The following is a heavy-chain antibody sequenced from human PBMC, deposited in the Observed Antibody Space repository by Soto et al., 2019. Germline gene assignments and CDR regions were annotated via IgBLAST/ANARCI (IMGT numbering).Heavy chain of an antibody. Sequence: SQTLSLTCAISGDSVSSNSAAWNWIRQSPSRGLEWLGRTYYRSKWYNDYAVSVKSRITINPDTSKNQFSLQLNSVTPEDTAVYYCARESDSSSRDYYYYYMDVWGKGTTVTVSS. CDR2: TYYRSKWYN. CDR3: ARESDSSSRDYYYYYMDV. J-gene: IGHJ6*03. V-gene: IGHV6-1*01. CDR1: GDSVSSNSAA. D-gene: IGHD6-6*01.